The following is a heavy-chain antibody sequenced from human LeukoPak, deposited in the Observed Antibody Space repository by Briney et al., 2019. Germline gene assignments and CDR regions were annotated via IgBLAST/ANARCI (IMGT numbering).Heavy chain of an antibody. CDR1: GFTFSSYG. Sequence: PGGSLRLSCAASGFTFSSYGMHWVRQAPGKGLEGVAVISYDGSNKYYADSVKGRFTISRDNSKNTLYLQMNSLRAEDTAVYYCAKDSNYYGSGSAWDAFDIWGQGTMVTVSS. V-gene: IGHV3-30*18. J-gene: IGHJ3*02. D-gene: IGHD3-10*01. CDR2: ISYDGSNK. CDR3: AKDSNYYGSGSAWDAFDI.